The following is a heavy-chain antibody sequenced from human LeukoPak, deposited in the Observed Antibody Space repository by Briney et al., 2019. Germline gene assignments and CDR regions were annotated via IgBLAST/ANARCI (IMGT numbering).Heavy chain of an antibody. D-gene: IGHD6-19*01. V-gene: IGHV3-48*04. CDR2: ISSSGSTI. CDR1: GFSFENYN. Sequence: GGSLRLSCAASGFSFENYNMNWVRQAPGKGLEWVSYISSSGSTIYYADSVKGRFTISRDNAKNSLYLQMNSLRAEDTAVYYCARDRIAVAPLDYWGQGTLVTVSS. J-gene: IGHJ4*02. CDR3: ARDRIAVAPLDY.